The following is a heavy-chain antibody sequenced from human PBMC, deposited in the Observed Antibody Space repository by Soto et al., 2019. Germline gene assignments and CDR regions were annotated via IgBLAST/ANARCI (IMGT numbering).Heavy chain of an antibody. CDR3: ARDLATGAY. CDR2: INAEGTST. D-gene: IGHD3-10*01. J-gene: IGHJ4*02. Sequence: GGSLRLSCEASGFSISKYWMHWVRQVPGTGPVWVSRINAEGTSTAYADSVRGRFTISRDNAKNTLYLQMNSLRVEDTALYYWARDLATGAYWGQGTLVTGPS. V-gene: IGHV3-74*01. CDR1: GFSISKYW.